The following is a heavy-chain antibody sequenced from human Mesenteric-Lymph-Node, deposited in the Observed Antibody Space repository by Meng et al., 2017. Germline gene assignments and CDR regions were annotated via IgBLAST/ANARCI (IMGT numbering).Heavy chain of an antibody. CDR2: ISGNAVNT. Sequence: GESLKISCAASGFTFSSYAMSWVRQAPGKGLEYVSAISGNAVNTYYADSVKGRFTISRDNSKNTLYLQMGSLRAEDTAVYYCATDRNSLDWALYRHDHWGQGTLVTVSS. J-gene: IGHJ4*02. V-gene: IGHV3-64*02. D-gene: IGHD3/OR15-3a*01. CDR1: GFTFSSYA. CDR3: ATDRNSLDWALYRHDH.